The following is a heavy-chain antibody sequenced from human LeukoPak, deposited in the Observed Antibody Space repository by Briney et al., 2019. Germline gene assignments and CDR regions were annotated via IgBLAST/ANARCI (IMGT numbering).Heavy chain of an antibody. Sequence: GGSLRLSCAASGFTVSDSYMTWVRQAPGKGLVWVSRINSDGSSTSYADSVKGRFTISRDNAKNTLYLQMNSLRAEDTAVYYCASRSNFYYWSQGTLVTVSS. V-gene: IGHV3-74*01. CDR2: INSDGSST. CDR3: ASRSNFYY. J-gene: IGHJ4*02. CDR1: GFTVSDSY.